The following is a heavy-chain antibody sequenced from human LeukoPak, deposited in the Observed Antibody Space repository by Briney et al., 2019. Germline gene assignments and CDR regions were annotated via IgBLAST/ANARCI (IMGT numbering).Heavy chain of an antibody. Sequence: SETLSLTCAVYGGSCDDYYCSWIRRPPGKGLEWIGEIHPSGIFYYNSSLVSRVTISIDTSKTQFSLRLTSVTAADTAFYYCARGRDRSKTGDLWGQGSLVTVSS. CDR2: IHPSGIF. CDR3: ARGRDRSKTGDL. CDR1: GGSCDDYY. J-gene: IGHJ5*02. D-gene: IGHD5-24*01. V-gene: IGHV4-34*01.